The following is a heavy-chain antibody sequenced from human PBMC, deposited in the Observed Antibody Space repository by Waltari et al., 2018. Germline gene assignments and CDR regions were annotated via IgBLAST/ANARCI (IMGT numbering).Heavy chain of an antibody. CDR1: GFTFSSYS. J-gene: IGHJ4*02. Sequence: EVQLVESGGGLVKPGGSLRLSCAASGFTFSSYSMNWVRQAPGKGLEWVAAISSSSSYKYYADSVKGRFTISRDNAKNSLYLQMNSLGAEDTAVYYCAREWASGSPDYWGQGTLVTVSS. CDR2: ISSSSSYK. V-gene: IGHV3-21*01. D-gene: IGHD1-26*01. CDR3: AREWASGSPDY.